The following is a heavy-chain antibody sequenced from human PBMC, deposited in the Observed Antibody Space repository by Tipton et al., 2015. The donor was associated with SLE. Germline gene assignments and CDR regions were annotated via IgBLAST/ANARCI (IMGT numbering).Heavy chain of an antibody. V-gene: IGHV4-4*02. CDR1: GGSISSSNW. CDR2: IYHSGST. D-gene: IGHD6-19*01. CDR3: ARDGKGQWPVDY. J-gene: IGHJ4*02. Sequence: TLSLTCAVSGGSISSSNWWSWVRQPPGKGLEWIGEIYHSGSTNYNPSLKSRVTISVDTSKNQFSLKLSSVTAADTAVYYCARDGKGQWPVDYWGQGTLVTVSS.